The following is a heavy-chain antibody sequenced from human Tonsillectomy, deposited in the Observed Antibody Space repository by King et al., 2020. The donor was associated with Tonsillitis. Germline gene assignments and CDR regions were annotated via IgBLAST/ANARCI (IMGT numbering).Heavy chain of an antibody. D-gene: IGHD1-26*01. CDR3: ARGSWGVGPYYGMDV. Sequence: VQLVESGGAWVQPGGSLRLSCAASGFAFSSYAMSWVRQAPGKGPEWVSAITDSGSKTYYADSVGGRLTISSDNSKNTLYLQMNSLRAEDTAIYYCARGSWGVGPYYGMDVWGRGTTVTVSS. CDR2: ITDSGSKT. V-gene: IGHV3-23*04. J-gene: IGHJ6*02. CDR1: GFAFSSYA.